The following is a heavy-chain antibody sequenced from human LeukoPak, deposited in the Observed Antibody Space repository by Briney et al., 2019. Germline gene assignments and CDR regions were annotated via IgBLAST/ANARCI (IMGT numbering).Heavy chain of an antibody. D-gene: IGHD5-24*01. CDR3: AKGGLGVEDGYKFYYGMDV. J-gene: IGHJ6*02. CDR2: LSDRGGRT. Sequence: GGSLRLSCVASGFTFSTYAMNWVRQAPGKGLEWVSGLSDRGGRTDYADSVRGRFAISRDISKNMLYLQMNSLRDEDTARYYCAKGGLGVEDGYKFYYGMDVWGPGTTVIVSS. CDR1: GFTFSTYA. V-gene: IGHV3-23*01.